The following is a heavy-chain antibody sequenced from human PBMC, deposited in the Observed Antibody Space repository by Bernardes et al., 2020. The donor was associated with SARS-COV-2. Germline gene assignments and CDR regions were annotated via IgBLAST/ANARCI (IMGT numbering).Heavy chain of an antibody. J-gene: IGHJ6*02. CDR3: ASGARYFGGGRDQYYYFALDV. Sequence: ASVKVSCKASGYSFTSHGISWVRQAPGQGLEWMGWISAYNGYTNYAQNLQGRVSMTTDTSTNTAYMELRSLRSVDTAVYYCASGARYFGGGRDQYYYFALDVWGQGTTVTVSS. D-gene: IGHD3-9*01. V-gene: IGHV1-18*01. CDR1: GYSFTSHG. CDR2: ISAYNGYT.